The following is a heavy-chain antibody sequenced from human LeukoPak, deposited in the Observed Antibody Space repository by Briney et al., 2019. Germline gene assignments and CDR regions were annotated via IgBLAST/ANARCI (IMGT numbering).Heavy chain of an antibody. D-gene: IGHD2-15*01. CDR1: GGTFSSYA. J-gene: IGHJ4*02. CDR2: IIPIFGTA. V-gene: IGHV1-69*05. CDR3: ARDSGGWYYFDY. Sequence: SVKVSCKASGGTFSSYAINWVRQAPGQGVEWMGRIIPIFGTANYAQKFQGRVTITTDESTSTAYMELSSLRSEDTAVYYCARDSGGWYYFDYWGQGTLVTVSS.